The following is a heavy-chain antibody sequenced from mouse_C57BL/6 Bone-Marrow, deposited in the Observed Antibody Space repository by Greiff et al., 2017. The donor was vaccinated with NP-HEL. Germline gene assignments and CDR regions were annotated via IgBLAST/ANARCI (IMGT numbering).Heavy chain of an antibody. J-gene: IGHJ4*01. V-gene: IGHV1-72*01. Sequence: QVQLKQPGAELVKPGASVKLSCKASGYTFTSYWMHWVKQRPGRGLEWIGRIDPNSGGTKYNEKFKSKATLTVDKPSSTAYMQLSSLTSEDSAVYYCARTPYGNYPYYYAMDYWGQGTSVTVSS. D-gene: IGHD2-1*01. CDR3: ARTPYGNYPYYYAMDY. CDR2: IDPNSGGT. CDR1: GYTFTSYW.